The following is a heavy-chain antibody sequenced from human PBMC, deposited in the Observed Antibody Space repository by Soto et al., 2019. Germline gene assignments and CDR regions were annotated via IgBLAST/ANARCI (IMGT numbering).Heavy chain of an antibody. J-gene: IGHJ4*02. V-gene: IGHV4-59*01. D-gene: IGHD3-10*01. Sequence: SETLSLTCSVSGGSMSEYFWSWIRQSPGKGLEWIGYIYYLGSTDYNPSHKSRVTISVDTSKRQFSLRLTSVTAADTAVYYCARDGYDGSGSPYPAYWGPGTQVTVSS. CDR1: GGSMSEYF. CDR2: IYYLGST. CDR3: ARDGYDGSGSPYPAY.